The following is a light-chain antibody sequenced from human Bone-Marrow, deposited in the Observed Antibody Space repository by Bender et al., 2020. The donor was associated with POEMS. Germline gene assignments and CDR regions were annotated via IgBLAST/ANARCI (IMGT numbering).Light chain of an antibody. CDR2: KDH. Sequence: QSVLTQPPSVSASPGQKVSISCSGTSSDIGTNYVSWYQQLPGTAPKLLIYKDHERPSDIPDRFSGSKSGTSATLDITGLQTGDEADYYCASWDGGRIAVFGGGTKLTVL. CDR3: ASWDGGRIAV. V-gene: IGLV1-51*02. J-gene: IGLJ2*01. CDR1: SSDIGTNY.